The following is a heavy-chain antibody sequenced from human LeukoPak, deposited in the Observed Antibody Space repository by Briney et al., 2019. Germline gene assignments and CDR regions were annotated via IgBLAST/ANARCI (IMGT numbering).Heavy chain of an antibody. CDR3: AAQGQLDY. CDR2: ISYDGSNK. J-gene: IGHJ4*02. Sequence: GGSLRLSCAASGFTFSSYGMHWVRQAPGKGLEWVAVISYDGSNKYYADSVKGRFTISRDNSKNTLYLQMNSLRAEDTAVYYCAAQGQLDYWGQGTLVTVSS. CDR1: GFTFSSYG. D-gene: IGHD5-18*01. V-gene: IGHV3-30*03.